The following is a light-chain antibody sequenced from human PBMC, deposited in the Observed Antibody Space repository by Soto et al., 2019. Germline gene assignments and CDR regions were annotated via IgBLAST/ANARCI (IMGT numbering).Light chain of an antibody. V-gene: IGLV2-14*03. CDR2: EVT. CDR3: GSYTSATTWV. J-gene: IGLJ3*02. Sequence: QSALTQPASVSGSPGQSITISCTGTSSDVGAYNYVSWYQQLPGKAPRLMIYEVTNRPSGVSNRFSGSKSGNTASLSISGLQTEDEADYYCGSYTSATTWVFGGGTKLTVL. CDR1: SSDVGAYNY.